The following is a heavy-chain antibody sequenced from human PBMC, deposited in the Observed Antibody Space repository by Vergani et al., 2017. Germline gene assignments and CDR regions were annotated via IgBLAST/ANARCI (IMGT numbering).Heavy chain of an antibody. CDR2: ISWDGGST. D-gene: IGHD3-10*01. Sequence: EVQLVESGGVVVQPGGSLRLSCAASGFTFDDYTMHWVRQAPGKGLEWVSLISWDGGSTYYADSVKGRFTISRDNSKNSLYLQMNSLRTEDTALYYCAKDMGSGSYYNPSYYFDYWGQGTLVTVPS. V-gene: IGHV3-43*01. CDR3: AKDMGSGSYYNPSYYFDY. J-gene: IGHJ4*02. CDR1: GFTFDDYT.